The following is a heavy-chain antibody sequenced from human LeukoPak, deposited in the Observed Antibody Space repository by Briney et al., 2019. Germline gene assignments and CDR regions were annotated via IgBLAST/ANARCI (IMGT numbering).Heavy chain of an antibody. CDR1: GGSFSGYY. V-gene: IGHV4-34*01. D-gene: IGHD6-19*01. J-gene: IGHJ4*02. CDR2: INHSGST. CDR3: ARSQWRNYFNS. Sequence: PSETLSLTCAVYGGSFSGYYWSWIRQPPGKGLEWIGEINHSGSTNYNPSLKSRVTLSVDTSRNQFSLKLGSVTAEDTAVYYCARSQWRNYFNSWGQGTLVTVSS.